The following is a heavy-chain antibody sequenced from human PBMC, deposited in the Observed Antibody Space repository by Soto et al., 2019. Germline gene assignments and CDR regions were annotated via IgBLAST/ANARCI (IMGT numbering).Heavy chain of an antibody. J-gene: IGHJ4*02. Sequence: PSETLSLTCTVSGGSISSGGYYWSWIRQHPGKGLEWIGYIYYSGSTYYNPSLKSRVTISVDTSKNQFSLKLSSVTAEDPAVYYCARGADKYYFDYWGQGTLVTVSS. V-gene: IGHV4-31*03. CDR2: IYYSGST. CDR3: ARGADKYYFDY. CDR1: GGSISSGGYY.